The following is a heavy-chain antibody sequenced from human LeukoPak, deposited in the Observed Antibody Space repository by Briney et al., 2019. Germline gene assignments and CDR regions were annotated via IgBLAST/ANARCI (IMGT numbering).Heavy chain of an antibody. CDR1: GYTFTSYA. J-gene: IGHJ4*02. V-gene: IGHV1-3*01. Sequence: GASVKVSCKASGYTFTSYAMHWVRQAPGQRLEWMGWINAGNGNTKYSQKFQGRVTITRDTSASTAYMELSSLRSEDTAVYYCARDPDSSGWFDYWGQGTLVTVSS. CDR2: INAGNGNT. D-gene: IGHD6-19*01. CDR3: ARDPDSSGWFDY.